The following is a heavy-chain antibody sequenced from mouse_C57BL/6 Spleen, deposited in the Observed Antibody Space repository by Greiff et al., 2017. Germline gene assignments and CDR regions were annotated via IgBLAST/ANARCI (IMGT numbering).Heavy chain of an antibody. CDR3: ARYDYDYDDYAMDY. J-gene: IGHJ4*01. D-gene: IGHD2-4*01. Sequence: VQGVQSGAELARPGASVKLSCKASGYTFTSYGISWVKQRPGQGLEWIGEIYPRSGNTYYNEKFKGKATLTADKSSSTAYMELRSLTSEDSAVYFCARYDYDYDDYAMDYWGKGTTVTVSS. CDR2: IYPRSGNT. V-gene: IGHV1-81*01. CDR1: GYTFTSYG.